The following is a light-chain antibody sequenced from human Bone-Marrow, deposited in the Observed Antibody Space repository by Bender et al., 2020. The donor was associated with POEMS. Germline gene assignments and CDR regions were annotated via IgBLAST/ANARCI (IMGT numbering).Light chain of an antibody. Sequence: QSVLTQPPSASGTPGQSVTISCTGTSGDVGDYNYVSWYQQHPGTAPKLMIFESTKRPSGISNRFSGSKSGNTASLTISGLQAEDEADYYCCSFSTTSTLVFGGGTKLTVL. CDR1: SGDVGDYNY. J-gene: IGLJ3*02. CDR2: EST. CDR3: CSFSTTSTLV. V-gene: IGLV2-14*01.